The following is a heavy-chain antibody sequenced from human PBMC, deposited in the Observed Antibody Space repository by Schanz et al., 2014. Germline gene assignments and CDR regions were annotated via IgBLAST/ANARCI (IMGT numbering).Heavy chain of an antibody. V-gene: IGHV1-69*02. CDR3: TRGGYSYALSAFDI. CDR1: GGTFSSYT. Sequence: QVQLVQSGAEVKKPGSSVKVSCTASGGTFSSYTISWIRQAPGQGLEWMGRIIPILGIANYAQKLQGRVTMTADTSTSTAYMDLRSLRSDDTALYYCTRGGYSYALSAFDIWGQGTMVTVSS. D-gene: IGHD5-18*01. CDR2: IIPILGIA. J-gene: IGHJ3*02.